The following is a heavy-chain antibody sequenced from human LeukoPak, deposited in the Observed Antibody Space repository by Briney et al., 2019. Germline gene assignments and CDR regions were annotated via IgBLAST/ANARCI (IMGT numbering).Heavy chain of an antibody. CDR1: GGSISSYY. Sequence: SETLSLTCTVSGGSISSYYWSWIRQPPGKGLEWIGYIYYSGSTYYNPSLKSRVTISVDTSKNQFSLKLSSVTAADTAVYYCARDSFGSNYGREYYFDYWGQGTLVTVSS. CDR2: IYYSGST. D-gene: IGHD4-4*01. CDR3: ARDSFGSNYGREYYFDY. J-gene: IGHJ4*02. V-gene: IGHV4-59*12.